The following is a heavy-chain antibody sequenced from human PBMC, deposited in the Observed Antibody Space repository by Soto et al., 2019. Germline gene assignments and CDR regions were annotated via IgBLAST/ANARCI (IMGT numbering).Heavy chain of an antibody. CDR2: ISGSGGST. D-gene: IGHD3-22*01. CDR1: GFTFSSYA. J-gene: IGHJ4*02. Sequence: PGGSLRLSCAASGFTFSSYAMSWVRQAPGKGLEWVSAISGSGGSTYYADSVKGRFTISRDNSKNTLYLQMNSLRAEDTAVYYCAKDRSGYYDSSGYSNIGGQGTLVTVSS. V-gene: IGHV3-23*01. CDR3: AKDRSGYYDSSGYSNI.